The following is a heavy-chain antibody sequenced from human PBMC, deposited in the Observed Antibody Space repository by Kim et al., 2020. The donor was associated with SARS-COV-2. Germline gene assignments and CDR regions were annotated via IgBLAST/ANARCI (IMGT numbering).Heavy chain of an antibody. CDR2: ISYDGSNK. CDR1: GFTFSSYG. V-gene: IGHV3-33*05. D-gene: IGHD6-13*01. CDR3: ARDPGWQQLDPYFDY. Sequence: GGSLRLSCAASGFTFSSYGMHWVRQAPGKGLEWVAVISYDGSNKYYADSVKGRFTISRDNSKNTLYLQMYSLRAEDTAVYYCARDPGWQQLDPYFDYWG. J-gene: IGHJ4*01.